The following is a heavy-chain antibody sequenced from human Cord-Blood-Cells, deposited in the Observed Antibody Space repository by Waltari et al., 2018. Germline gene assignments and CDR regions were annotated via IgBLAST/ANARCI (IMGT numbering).Heavy chain of an antibody. CDR3: ARLREGDYFDY. Sequence: EVQLVETGGGLIQHGGCLGRSCAAAGFTFRSNYLSWVAQAPGKGLEWVSVIYSGGITYYADSVKGRFTISRDNSKNTLYLQMNSLRAEDTAVYYCARLREGDYFDYWGQGTLVTVSS. J-gene: IGHJ4*02. V-gene: IGHV3-53*02. CDR2: IYSGGIT. CDR1: GFTFRSNY.